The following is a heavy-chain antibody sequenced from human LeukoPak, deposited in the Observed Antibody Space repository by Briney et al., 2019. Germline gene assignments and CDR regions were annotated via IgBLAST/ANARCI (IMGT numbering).Heavy chain of an antibody. J-gene: IGHJ4*02. CDR3: ARPLSSSWDY. Sequence: SETLSLTCTVSGGSISSGGYYWSWIRQHPGKGLEWIGYIYYSGSTYYNPSLKSRVTISVDTSKNQFSLKLSSVTAADTAVYYCARPLSSSWDYWGQGTLVTVSS. V-gene: IGHV4-31*03. D-gene: IGHD6-13*01. CDR1: GGSISSGGYY. CDR2: IYYSGST.